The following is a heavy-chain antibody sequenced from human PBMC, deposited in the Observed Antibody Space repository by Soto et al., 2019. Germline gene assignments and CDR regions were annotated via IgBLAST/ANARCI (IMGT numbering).Heavy chain of an antibody. Sequence: QLQLQESGPGLVRSSETLSLTCTVSGDSISSSPYYWGWIRQPPGKGLVFIANVYHTGSTYYHPSLRGRVTMSVDTSKNQFSLKLSSVTASDPALYFCVRQKYNAPYFDYWGQGTLVTVSS. CDR2: VYHTGST. J-gene: IGHJ4*02. CDR1: GDSISSSPYY. CDR3: VRQKYNAPYFDY. D-gene: IGHD1-20*01. V-gene: IGHV4-39*01.